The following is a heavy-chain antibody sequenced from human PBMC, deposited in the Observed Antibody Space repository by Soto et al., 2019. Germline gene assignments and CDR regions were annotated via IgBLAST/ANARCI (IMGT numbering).Heavy chain of an antibody. Sequence: GASVKVSCKASGYTLTSYAMHWVRQAPGQRLEWMGWINAGNGNTKYSQKFQGRVTITRDTSASTAYMELSSLRSEDTAVYYCARAKSGWYPYYYYGMDVWDQGTTVTVSS. CDR2: INAGNGNT. CDR1: GYTLTSYA. CDR3: ARAKSGWYPYYYYGMDV. J-gene: IGHJ6*02. D-gene: IGHD6-19*01. V-gene: IGHV1-3*01.